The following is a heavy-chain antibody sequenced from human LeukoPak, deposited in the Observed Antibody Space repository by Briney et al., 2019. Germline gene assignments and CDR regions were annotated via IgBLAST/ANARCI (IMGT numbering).Heavy chain of an antibody. D-gene: IGHD5-18*01. CDR2: IIPICGTA. CDR1: GGTFSSYA. CDR3: ASGNGYSYGFFDY. Sequence: SVKVSCKASGGTFSSYAISWVRQAAGQGGEGMGGIIPICGTAKYAQKFQGRVTINTDETRRTDYMEVSSLTSEDTAVYYCASGNGYSYGFFDYWGQGTLVTVSS. J-gene: IGHJ4*02. V-gene: IGHV1-69*05.